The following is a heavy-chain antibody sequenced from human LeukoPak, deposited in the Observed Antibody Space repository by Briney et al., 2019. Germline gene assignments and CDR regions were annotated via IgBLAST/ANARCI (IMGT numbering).Heavy chain of an antibody. Sequence: PSETLSLTCAVYGGSFSGYYWSWIRQPPGKGLEWIGEINHSGSTNYNPSLKSRVTISVDTSKNQFSLKLSSVTAADTAVYYCASYYGYRLDYRGQGTLVTVSS. CDR1: GGSFSGYY. V-gene: IGHV4-34*01. D-gene: IGHD3-16*01. J-gene: IGHJ4*02. CDR3: ASYYGYRLDY. CDR2: INHSGST.